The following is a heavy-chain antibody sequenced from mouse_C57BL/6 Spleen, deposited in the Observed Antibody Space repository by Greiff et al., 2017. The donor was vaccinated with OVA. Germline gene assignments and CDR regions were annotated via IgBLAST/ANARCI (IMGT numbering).Heavy chain of an antibody. CDR2: IYPGSGST. J-gene: IGHJ3*01. V-gene: IGHV1-55*01. CDR1: GYTFTSYW. Sequence: QVQLQQPGAELVKPGASVKMSCKASGYTFTSYWITWVKQRPGQGLEWIGDIYPGSGSTNYNEKFKSKATLTVDTSSSTAYMQLSSLTSEDSAVYDCARRSYGNYGAWFAYWGQGTLVTVSA. D-gene: IGHD2-1*01. CDR3: ARRSYGNYGAWFAY.